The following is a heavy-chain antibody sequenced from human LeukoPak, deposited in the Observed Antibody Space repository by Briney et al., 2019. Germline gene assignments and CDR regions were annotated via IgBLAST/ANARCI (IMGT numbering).Heavy chain of an antibody. D-gene: IGHD2-15*01. J-gene: IGHJ5*02. CDR1: AGSFSGYY. V-gene: IGHV4-34*01. Sequence: SETLSLTCAGYAGSFSGYYWSWIRQPPGKGLEWIGEINHSGSTNYNPSLKSRVTISVDTSKNQFSLKLSSVTAADTAVYYCARGLVAPYNWFDPWGQGTLVTVSS. CDR3: ARGLVAPYNWFDP. CDR2: INHSGST.